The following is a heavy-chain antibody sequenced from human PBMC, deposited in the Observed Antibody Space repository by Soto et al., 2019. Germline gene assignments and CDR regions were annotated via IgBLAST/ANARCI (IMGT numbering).Heavy chain of an antibody. J-gene: IGHJ4*02. Sequence: EVQLLESGGGLVQPGGSLRLSCAASGFTFSSYAMSWVRQAPGTGLEWVSAISGSGGSTYYADSVKGRFTISRDNSKNTLYLQMNSLRAEDTAVYYCAKEVDYDYVWGSYRYRCYFDYWGQGTLVTVSS. CDR2: ISGSGGST. CDR3: AKEVDYDYVWGSYRYRCYFDY. D-gene: IGHD3-16*02. V-gene: IGHV3-23*01. CDR1: GFTFSSYA.